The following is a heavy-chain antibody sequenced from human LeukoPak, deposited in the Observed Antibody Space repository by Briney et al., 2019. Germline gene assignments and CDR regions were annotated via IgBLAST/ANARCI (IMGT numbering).Heavy chain of an antibody. J-gene: IGHJ4*02. CDR1: GGSISSYY. CDR3: AREIKWGAVAL. Sequence: SETLSLTCTVSGGSISSYYWSWIRQPPGKGLEWIGYIYYSGNTNYNPPLKSRVTISVDTSKNQFSLKLSSVTAADTAVYYCAREIKWGAVALWGQGTLVTVSS. D-gene: IGHD6-19*01. CDR2: IYYSGNT. V-gene: IGHV4-59*01.